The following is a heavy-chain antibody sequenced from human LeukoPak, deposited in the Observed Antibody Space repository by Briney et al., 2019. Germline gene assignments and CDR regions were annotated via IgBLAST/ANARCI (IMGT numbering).Heavy chain of an antibody. Sequence: GRSLRLSCAASGFTFSSYGMHWVRQAPGKGLEWVAVISYDGSNKYYADSVKGRFTISRDNSKNTLYLQMNSLRAEDTAVYYCAKDRGRDGYNGWSDPWGQGTLVTVSS. CDR3: AKDRGRDGYNGWSDP. CDR2: ISYDGSNK. CDR1: GFTFSSYG. D-gene: IGHD5-24*01. V-gene: IGHV3-30*18. J-gene: IGHJ5*02.